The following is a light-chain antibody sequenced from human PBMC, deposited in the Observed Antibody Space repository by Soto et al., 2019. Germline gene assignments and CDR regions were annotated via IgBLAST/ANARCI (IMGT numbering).Light chain of an antibody. V-gene: IGKV1-5*01. CDR2: DTS. CDR3: QQYNSYLLT. J-gene: IGKJ4*01. Sequence: ASVGDRVTITCRASQSISSWLAWYQQKPGKAPKLLIYDTSSLESGVPSRFSGSGSGTEFTLTISSLQPDDFATYYCQQYNSYLLTFGGGTKVDIK. CDR1: QSISSW.